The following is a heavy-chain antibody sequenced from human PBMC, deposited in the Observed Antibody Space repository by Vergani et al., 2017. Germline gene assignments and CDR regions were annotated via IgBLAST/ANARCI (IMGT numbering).Heavy chain of an antibody. Sequence: EVQLVESGGGLVQPGGSLRLSCAASEFTFSTYNMNWVRQATGKGLEWVSAIGTAGDTYYPGSVKGRFTISRENAKNSLYLQMNGLRAGDTAVYYCTRRDSSSPALDYWGQGTLVTVSS. D-gene: IGHD6-6*01. CDR2: IGTAGDT. V-gene: IGHV3-13*01. CDR3: TRRDSSSPALDY. J-gene: IGHJ4*02. CDR1: EFTFSTYN.